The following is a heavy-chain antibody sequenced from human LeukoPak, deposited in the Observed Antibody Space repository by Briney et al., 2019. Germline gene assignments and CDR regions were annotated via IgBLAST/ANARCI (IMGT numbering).Heavy chain of an antibody. Sequence: PSETLSLTCAVSGYSISNGYYWVWIRQPPGRGLEWIGSLYHSDSAYYTTSLRSRVSISVDTSKNQFSLTMTVVTAAYTAVYYCARQHDPYYYYYIDVWGSGTTVTVSS. V-gene: IGHV4-38-2*01. CDR2: LYHSDSA. D-gene: IGHD3-3*01. CDR3: ARQHDPYYYYYIDV. J-gene: IGHJ6*03. CDR1: GYSISNGYY.